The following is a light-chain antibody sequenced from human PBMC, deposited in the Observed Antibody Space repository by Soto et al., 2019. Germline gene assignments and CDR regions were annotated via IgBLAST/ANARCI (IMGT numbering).Light chain of an antibody. CDR1: KSFSRSY. Sequence: EIVLTQSPDTLSLSPGEIATLSFIASKSFSRSYLAWYQQKPGQTPRLLIYSVSSRATGIPDRFSGSGSGTDFTLTISRLEPEDFAMYYCLHHGSSLWTFGQGTKVDI. CDR2: SVS. J-gene: IGKJ1*01. V-gene: IGKV3-20*01. CDR3: LHHGSSLWT.